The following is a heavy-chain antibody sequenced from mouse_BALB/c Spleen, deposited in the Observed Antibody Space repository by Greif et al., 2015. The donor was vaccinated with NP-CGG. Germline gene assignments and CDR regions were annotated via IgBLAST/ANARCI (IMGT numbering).Heavy chain of an antibody. CDR1: GFAFSSYD. Sequence: EVMLVESGGGLVKPGGSLKLSCAASGFAFSSYDMSWVRQTPEKRLEWVAYISSGGGSTYYPDTVKGRFTISRDNAKNTLYLQMRSLKSEDTAMYYCARYDGYYYYAMDYWGQGTSVSVSS. J-gene: IGHJ4*01. V-gene: IGHV5-12-1*01. CDR3: ARYDGYYYYAMDY. CDR2: ISSGGGST. D-gene: IGHD2-3*01.